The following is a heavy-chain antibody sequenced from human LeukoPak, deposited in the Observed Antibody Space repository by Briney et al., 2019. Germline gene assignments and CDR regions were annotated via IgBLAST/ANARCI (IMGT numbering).Heavy chain of an antibody. CDR3: ARVGYCSGGRCYSMGGFDY. CDR1: GYTFTGYY. Sequence: ASVKVSCKASGYTFTGYYMHWVRQAPGQGLEWMGWINPNSGGTNYAQKFQGRVTMTRDTSISTAYMELSRLRSDDTAVYYCARVGYCSGGRCYSMGGFDYWGQGTLVTVSS. D-gene: IGHD2-15*01. CDR2: INPNSGGT. J-gene: IGHJ4*02. V-gene: IGHV1-2*02.